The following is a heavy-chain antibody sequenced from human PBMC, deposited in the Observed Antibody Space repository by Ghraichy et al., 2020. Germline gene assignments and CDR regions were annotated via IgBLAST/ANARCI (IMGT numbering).Heavy chain of an antibody. Sequence: SETLSLTCTVSGGSISSYYWSWIRQPPGKGLEWIGYIYYSGSTNYNPSLKSRVTISVDTSKNQFSLKLSSVTAADTAVYYCVGAGGTFDPFVFCGGDCPPYYFDYWGQGTLVTVSS. J-gene: IGHJ4*02. V-gene: IGHV4-59*08. CDR1: GGSISSYY. D-gene: IGHD2-21*02. CDR2: IYYSGST. CDR3: VGAGGTFDPFVFCGGDCPPYYFDY.